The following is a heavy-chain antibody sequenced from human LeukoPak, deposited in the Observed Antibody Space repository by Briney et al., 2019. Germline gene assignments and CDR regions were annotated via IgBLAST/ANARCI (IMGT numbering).Heavy chain of an antibody. CDR3: ARVWELEYNWFDP. J-gene: IGHJ5*02. CDR1: GGSISSGSYY. Sequence: PSETLSLTCTVSGGSISSGSYYWSWIRQPAGKGLEWIGRIYTSGSTNYNPSLKSRVTISVDTSKNQFSLKLSSVTAADTAVYYCARVWELEYNWFDPWGQGTLVTVSS. D-gene: IGHD3-10*01. V-gene: IGHV4-61*02. CDR2: IYTSGST.